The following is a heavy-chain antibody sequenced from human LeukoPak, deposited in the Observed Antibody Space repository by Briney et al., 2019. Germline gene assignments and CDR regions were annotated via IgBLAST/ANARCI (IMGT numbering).Heavy chain of an antibody. CDR1: GYTFTSYY. V-gene: IGHV1-46*01. Sequence: ASVKVSCKASGYTFTSYYMHWVRQAPGQGLERMGIINPSGGSTSYAQKFQGRVTMTRDTSTSTVYMELSSLRSEDTAVYYCARVGSYSGDYYGMDVWGQGTTVTVSS. D-gene: IGHD1-26*01. CDR3: ARVGSYSGDYYGMDV. J-gene: IGHJ6*02. CDR2: INPSGGST.